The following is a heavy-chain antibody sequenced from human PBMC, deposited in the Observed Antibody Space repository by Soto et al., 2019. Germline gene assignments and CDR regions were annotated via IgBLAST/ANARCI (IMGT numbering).Heavy chain of an antibody. CDR3: AKERDTRSSSCFDS. D-gene: IGHD5-18*01. Sequence: SLRLSCAASRFTFSNYGMQWVRQAPGKVLEWEAVISHDGTVKYYADSVKGRFTISRDNFQNTLDLQMDSLRAEDTAVYYCAKERDTRSSSCFDSWGQGTLVTVSS. CDR2: ISHDGTVK. CDR1: RFTFSNYG. V-gene: IGHV3-30*18. J-gene: IGHJ4*02.